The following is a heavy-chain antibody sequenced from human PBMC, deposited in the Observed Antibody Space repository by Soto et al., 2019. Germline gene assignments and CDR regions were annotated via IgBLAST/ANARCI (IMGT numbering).Heavy chain of an antibody. J-gene: IGHJ4*02. Sequence: SVKVSCKASGGTFSSYAISWVRQAPGQGLEWMGGIIPIFGTANYAQKYQGRVTITADESTSTAYMELSSLRSEDTAVYYCAREKLFYFGGGSYLCPPYFASGGQGPRVTVPS. D-gene: IGHD3-16*02. CDR1: GGTFSSYA. V-gene: IGHV1-69*13. CDR2: IIPIFGTA. CDR3: AREKLFYFGGGSYLCPPYFAS.